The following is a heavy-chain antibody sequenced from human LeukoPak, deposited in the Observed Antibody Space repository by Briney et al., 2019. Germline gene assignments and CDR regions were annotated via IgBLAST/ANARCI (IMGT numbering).Heavy chain of an antibody. V-gene: IGHV1-24*01. CDR1: GYTLTELS. Sequence: GASVKVSCKASGYTLTELSMHWVRQAPGKGLEWMGGFDPEDGETIYAQKFQGRVTMTEDTSTDTAYMELSSLRSEDTAVYYCATDYRGSSWYEGSGSYFDYWGQGTLVTVSS. CDR3: ATDYRGSSWYEGSGSYFDY. D-gene: IGHD6-13*01. J-gene: IGHJ4*02. CDR2: FDPEDGET.